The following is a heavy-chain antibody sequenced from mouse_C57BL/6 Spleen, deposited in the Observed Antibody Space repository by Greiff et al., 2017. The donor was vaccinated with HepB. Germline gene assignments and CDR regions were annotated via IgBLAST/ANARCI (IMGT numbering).Heavy chain of an antibody. D-gene: IGHD2-3*01. CDR3: ARGYYPYFDY. J-gene: IGHJ2*01. CDR2: IDPSDSET. Sequence: QVQLKQPGAELVRPGSSVKLSCKASGYTFTSYWMHWVKQRPIQGLEWIGNIDPSDSETHYNQKFKDKATLTVDKSSSTAYMQLSSLTSEDSAVYYCARGYYPYFDYWGQGTTLTVSS. CDR1: GYTFTSYW. V-gene: IGHV1-52*01.